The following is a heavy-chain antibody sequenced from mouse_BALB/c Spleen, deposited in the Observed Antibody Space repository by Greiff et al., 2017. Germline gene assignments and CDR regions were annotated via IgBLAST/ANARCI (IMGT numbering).Heavy chain of an antibody. J-gene: IGHJ4*01. D-gene: IGHD2-1*01. V-gene: IGHV3-2*02. CDR2: ISYSGST. Sequence: EVQLKESGPGLVKPSQSLSLTCTVTGYSITSDYAWNWIRQFPGNKLEWMGYISYSGSTSYNPSLKSRISITRDTSKNQFFLQLNSVTTEDTATYYCARKIYYGNYYAMDYWGQGTSVTVSS. CDR1: GYSITSDYA. CDR3: ARKIYYGNYYAMDY.